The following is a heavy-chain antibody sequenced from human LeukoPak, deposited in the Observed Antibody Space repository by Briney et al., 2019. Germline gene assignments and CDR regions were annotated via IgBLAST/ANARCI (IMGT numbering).Heavy chain of an antibody. CDR2: ISGSGGST. V-gene: IGHV3-23*01. CDR1: GFTFSSYA. J-gene: IGHJ5*02. CDR3: AKDRFYWGPLEWFDP. Sequence: GGSLRLSCAASGFTFSSYAMSWVRQAPGKGLEWVSAISGSGGSTYYADSVKGRFTISRDNSKNTLYLQMSSLRAEDTAVYYCAKDRFYWGPLEWFDPWGQGTLVTVSS. D-gene: IGHD2/OR15-2a*01.